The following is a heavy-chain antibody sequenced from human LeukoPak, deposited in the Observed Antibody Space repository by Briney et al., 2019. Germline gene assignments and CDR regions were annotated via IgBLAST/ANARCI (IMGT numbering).Heavy chain of an antibody. CDR1: GFTFSSYG. V-gene: IGHV3-30*02. CDR3: AKGQNGDSGLPDY. D-gene: IGHD4-17*01. Sequence: PGGSLSLSCAASGFTFSSYGMHWVRQAPGKGLEWVAFIRYDGSNKYYADSVKGRFTISRGNSKNTLYLQMNSLRAEDTAVYYCAKGQNGDSGLPDYWGQGTLVTVSS. J-gene: IGHJ4*02. CDR2: IRYDGSNK.